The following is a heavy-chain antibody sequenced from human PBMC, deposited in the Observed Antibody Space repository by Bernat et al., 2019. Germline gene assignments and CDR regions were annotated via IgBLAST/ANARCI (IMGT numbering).Heavy chain of an antibody. CDR3: ARDTVTVRGFGYFDY. J-gene: IGHJ4*02. D-gene: IGHD4-11*01. V-gene: IGHV3-30-3*01. Sequence: QVQLVESGGGVVQPGRSLRLSCAASGFTFSSYAMHWVRQAPGKGLEWVAVISYDGSNKYYADSVKGRFTISRDNSKNTLYLQMNSLRAEDTAVYYCARDTVTVRGFGYFDYWGQGTLVTVSS. CDR1: GFTFSSYA. CDR2: ISYDGSNK.